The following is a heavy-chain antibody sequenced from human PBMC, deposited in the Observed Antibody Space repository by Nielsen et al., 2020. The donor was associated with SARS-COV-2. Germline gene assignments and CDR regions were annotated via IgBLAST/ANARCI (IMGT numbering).Heavy chain of an antibody. CDR1: GLTVSRNY. V-gene: IGHV3-66*01. Sequence: GESLKISCAASGLTVSRNYMTWVRQAPGKGLEWVSVIYTDGDRYYADSVKGRFTISRDNSKNTLYLQMNTLRAEDTAVYYCARDSNWKFDYWGQGTLVTVSS. CDR3: ARDSNWKFDY. CDR2: IYTDGDR. J-gene: IGHJ4*02. D-gene: IGHD1-20*01.